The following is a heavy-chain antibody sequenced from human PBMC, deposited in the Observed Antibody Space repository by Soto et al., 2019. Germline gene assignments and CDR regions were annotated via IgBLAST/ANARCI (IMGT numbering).Heavy chain of an antibody. J-gene: IGHJ6*03. Sequence: SETLSLTCTVSGGSISSYYWSWIRQPPGKGLEWIGYIYYSGSTNYNPSLKSRVTISVDTSKNQFSLKLSSVTAADTAVYYCARVFYYYYYMDVSGKGTTVTVSS. CDR3: ARVFYYYYYMDV. V-gene: IGHV4-59*12. CDR2: IYYSGST. CDR1: GGSISSYY.